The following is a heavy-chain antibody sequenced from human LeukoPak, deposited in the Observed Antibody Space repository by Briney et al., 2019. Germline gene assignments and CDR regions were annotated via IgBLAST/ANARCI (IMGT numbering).Heavy chain of an antibody. CDR3: ARSDYDILTGPSDY. CDR2: ISNDERNR. J-gene: IGHJ4*02. CDR1: GFTFTNFA. D-gene: IGHD3-9*01. Sequence: PGGSLRLSCAASGFTFTNFAMHWIRQAPGKGLEWVAVISNDERNRYYADSVKGRFTISRDNAKNSLYLQMNSLRAEDTAVYYCARSDYDILTGPSDYWGQGTLVTVSS. V-gene: IGHV3-30*04.